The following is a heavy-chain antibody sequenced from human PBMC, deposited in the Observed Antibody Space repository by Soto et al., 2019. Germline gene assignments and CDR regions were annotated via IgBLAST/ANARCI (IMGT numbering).Heavy chain of an antibody. CDR1: GYTFTSYY. CDR3: ARDYCSGGSCYFPDAFDI. CDR2: INPSGGST. D-gene: IGHD2-15*01. Sequence: ASVKVSCTASGYTFTSYYMHWVRQAPGRGLEWMGIINPSGGSTSYAQKFQGRVTMTRDTSTSTVYMELSSLRSEDTAVYYCARDYCSGGSCYFPDAFDIWGQGTMVTVSS. V-gene: IGHV1-46*01. J-gene: IGHJ3*02.